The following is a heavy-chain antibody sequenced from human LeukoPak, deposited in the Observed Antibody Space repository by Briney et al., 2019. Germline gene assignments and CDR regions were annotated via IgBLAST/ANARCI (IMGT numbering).Heavy chain of an antibody. J-gene: IGHJ4*02. CDR1: GFTFSSSA. Sequence: GGSLRLSCAASGFTFSSSAMSWVHQAPGKGLEWVSAISNNGGYTYYADSVQGRFTISRDNSKSTLCLQMNSLRAEDTAVYYCAKQLGYCSDGSCYFPYWGQGTLVTVSS. CDR3: AKQLGYCSDGSCYFPY. CDR2: ISNNGGYT. D-gene: IGHD2-15*01. V-gene: IGHV3-23*01.